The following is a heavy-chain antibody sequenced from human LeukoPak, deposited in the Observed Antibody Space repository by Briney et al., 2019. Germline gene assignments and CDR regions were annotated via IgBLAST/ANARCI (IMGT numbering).Heavy chain of an antibody. D-gene: IGHD6-13*01. Sequence: GGSLRLSCAASGFTFSSYALSCVRQAPGKGLEWISIISESGVITYYADSVKGRFNISRDNSKNTLYLQMNSLRAEDTAVYYCAKVGRDVAAAGPYYFDYWGQGTLVTVSS. CDR2: ISESGVIT. J-gene: IGHJ4*02. V-gene: IGHV3-23*01. CDR3: AKVGRDVAAAGPYYFDY. CDR1: GFTFSSYA.